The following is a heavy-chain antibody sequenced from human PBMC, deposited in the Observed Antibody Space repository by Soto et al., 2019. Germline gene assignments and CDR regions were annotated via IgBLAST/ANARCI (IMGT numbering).Heavy chain of an antibody. CDR2: IYYSGST. D-gene: IGHD2-2*01. CDR3: ARERIVVVPAASNWFDP. J-gene: IGHJ5*02. Sequence: QVQLQESGPGLVKPSQTLSLTCTVSGGSISSGGYYWSWIRQHPGKGLEWIGYIYYSGSTYYNPSLKSRVTISVDTSKNQFSLKLSSVTAADTAVYYCARERIVVVPAASNWFDPWGQGTLVTVS. CDR1: GGSISSGGYY. V-gene: IGHV4-31*03.